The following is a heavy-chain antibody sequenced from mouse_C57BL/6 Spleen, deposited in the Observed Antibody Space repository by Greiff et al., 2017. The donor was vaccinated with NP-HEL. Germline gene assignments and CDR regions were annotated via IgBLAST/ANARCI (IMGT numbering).Heavy chain of an antibody. D-gene: IGHD2-1*01. CDR2: IYPGDGDT. CDR3: ARGYGKEYYFDY. Sequence: QVQLKESGPELVKPGASVKISCKASGYAFSSSWMNWVKQRPGKGLEWIGRIYPGDGDTNYNGKFKGKATLTADKSSSTAYMQLSSLTSEDSAVHFCARGYGKEYYFDYWGQGTTLTVSS. J-gene: IGHJ2*01. CDR1: GYAFSSSW. V-gene: IGHV1-82*01.